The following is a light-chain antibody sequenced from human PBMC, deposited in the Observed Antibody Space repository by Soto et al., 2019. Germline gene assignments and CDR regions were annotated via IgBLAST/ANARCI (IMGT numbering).Light chain of an antibody. CDR1: QDINNY. J-gene: IGKJ5*01. Sequence: DIQMTQSPSSLSASVGDRVTITCQASQDINNYLNWYQQRPGKAPKLLIYDASNLETGVPSRFSGSGSGTDFTFTISSLQTEDIATYYCQQYDSLITFGQGTRLEIK. V-gene: IGKV1-33*01. CDR3: QQYDSLIT. CDR2: DAS.